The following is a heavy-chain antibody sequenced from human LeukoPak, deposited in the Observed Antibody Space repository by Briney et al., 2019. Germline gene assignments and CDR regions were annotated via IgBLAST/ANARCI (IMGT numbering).Heavy chain of an antibody. CDR2: ISYDGSNK. CDR3: ARDWRAAAGPTYGMDV. J-gene: IGHJ6*02. V-gene: IGHV3-30-3*01. D-gene: IGHD6-13*01. Sequence: GRSLRLSCAASGFTFSSYAMHWVRQAPGKGLEWVAVISYDGSNKYYADSVKGRFTISRDNSKNTLYLQMNSLRAEDTAVHYCARDWRAAAGPTYGMDVWGQGTTVTVSS. CDR1: GFTFSSYA.